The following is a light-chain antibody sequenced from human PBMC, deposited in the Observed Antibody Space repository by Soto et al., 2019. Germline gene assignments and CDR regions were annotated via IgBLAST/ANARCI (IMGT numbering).Light chain of an antibody. CDR2: GAS. Sequence: EIVITQSPGTLSVSPVERATLSCRASQTVSRHLAWYQQRLGQAPRLLIFGASTRATGVPDRFSGSGSGTDFTLTITFLQSEDFAVYYCQQYSTWPLINFGPGTRLEIK. CDR1: QTVSRH. V-gene: IGKV3-15*01. J-gene: IGKJ5*01. CDR3: QQYSTWPLIN.